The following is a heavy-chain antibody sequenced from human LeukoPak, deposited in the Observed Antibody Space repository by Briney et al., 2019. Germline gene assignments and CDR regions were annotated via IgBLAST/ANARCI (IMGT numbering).Heavy chain of an antibody. CDR2: INHSGST. D-gene: IGHD3-3*01. CDR1: GGSFSGYY. Sequence: SETLSLTCAVYGGSFSGYYWSWIRQPPGKGLEWIGEINHSGSTNYNPSLKSRVTISVDTSKNQFSLKLSSVTAADTAVYYCARLYYDFWSGYYQYYFDYWGQGTLVTVSS. J-gene: IGHJ4*02. V-gene: IGHV4-34*01. CDR3: ARLYYDFWSGYYQYYFDY.